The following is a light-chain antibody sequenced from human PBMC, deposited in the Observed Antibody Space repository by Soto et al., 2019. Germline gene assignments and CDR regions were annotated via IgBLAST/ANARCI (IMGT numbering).Light chain of an antibody. Sequence: DIQMTQSPSTLSASVGDRVTITCRASQSISSWLAWYQQRPGKAPKLLIYDASSLQSGVPSRFSGSGSGTEFTLTFSSLQPDDFATYYCQQYNSYSPAFGQGPKVEVK. CDR3: QQYNSYSPA. CDR2: DAS. V-gene: IGKV1-5*01. J-gene: IGKJ1*01. CDR1: QSISSW.